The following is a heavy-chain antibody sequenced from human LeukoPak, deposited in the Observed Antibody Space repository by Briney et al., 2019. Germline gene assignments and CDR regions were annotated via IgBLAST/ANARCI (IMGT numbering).Heavy chain of an antibody. D-gene: IGHD1-26*01. CDR1: GGSIGSSNYY. CDR2: IYYTGST. Sequence: SETLSLTCIVSGGSIGSSNYYWGWIRQPPGKGLEWIGSIYYTGSTFYNPSLKSRVTISVDTSKNQFSLKVTSVTAADTAIYYCARDMSGSSLDYWGQGTLVTVSS. CDR3: ARDMSGSSLDY. V-gene: IGHV4-39*07. J-gene: IGHJ4*02.